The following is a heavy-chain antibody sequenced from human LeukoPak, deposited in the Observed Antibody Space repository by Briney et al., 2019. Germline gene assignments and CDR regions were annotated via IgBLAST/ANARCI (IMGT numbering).Heavy chain of an antibody. CDR2: IGSRSTPI. V-gene: IGHV3-21*01. J-gene: IGHJ3*02. CDR3: ARESEEAFDI. Sequence: PGGSLRLSCATSGFSFSSHSMNWVRQAPGKGLEWGSSIGSRSTPIYYADSVKGRFTISRDNAKNSLCLQMNSLRAEDTAVYYCARESEEAFDIWGQGTMVTVSS. CDR1: GFSFSSHS.